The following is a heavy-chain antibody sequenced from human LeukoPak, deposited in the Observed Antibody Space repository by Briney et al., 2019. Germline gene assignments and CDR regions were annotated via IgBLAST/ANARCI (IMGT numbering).Heavy chain of an antibody. CDR2: MNPNSGNT. V-gene: IGHV1-8*01. J-gene: IGHJ4*02. CDR1: GYTFTSYD. D-gene: IGHD5-18*01. CDR3: ARGVDTAMVDY. Sequence: ASVKVSCKASGYTFTSYDINWVRQATGQGLEWMGWMNPNSGNTGYAQKFQGRVTMTRDTSISTAYMELSRLRSDDTAVYYCARGVDTAMVDYWGQGTLVTVSS.